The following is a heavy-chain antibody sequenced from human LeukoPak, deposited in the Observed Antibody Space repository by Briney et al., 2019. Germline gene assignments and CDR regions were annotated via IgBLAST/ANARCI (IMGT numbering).Heavy chain of an antibody. D-gene: IGHD3-10*01. V-gene: IGHV4-39*01. CDR1: RGSPNRVTYY. Sequence: SETLSLTCAVSRGSPNRVTYYSAWVRQPPRKGLEWIGSIYLGASTYSNPSLESRVSMSVATSKNQFSLRLTSVTAADTAVYYCARDEANYYYSYLDVWGEGTTVTVSS. J-gene: IGHJ6*03. CDR3: ARDEANYYYSYLDV. CDR2: IYLGAST.